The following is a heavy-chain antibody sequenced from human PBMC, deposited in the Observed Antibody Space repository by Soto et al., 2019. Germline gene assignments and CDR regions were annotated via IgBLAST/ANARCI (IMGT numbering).Heavy chain of an antibody. CDR2: IYYSGST. J-gene: IGHJ4*02. CDR1: GGSISSGDYY. D-gene: IGHD3-9*01. V-gene: IGHV4-30-4*01. Sequence: SETLSLTCTVSGGSISSGDYYWSWIRQPPGKGLEWIGYIYYSGSTYYNPSLKSRVTISVDTSKNQFSLKLSSVTAADTAVYYCARYILTGYYRHYYDYWGQGTLVTVSS. CDR3: ARYILTGYYRHYYDY.